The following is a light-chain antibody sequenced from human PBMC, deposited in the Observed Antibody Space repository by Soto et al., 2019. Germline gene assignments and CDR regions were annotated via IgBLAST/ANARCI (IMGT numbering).Light chain of an antibody. Sequence: QSALTQPASVSGSPGQSITISCTGTSSDVGSYNLVSWYQQHPGKAPKLMIYEGNKRPSGVSNRFSGSNSANTASLTISVLQTEDEADYYCCSYAGTNTFVFGTGTKLTVL. J-gene: IGLJ1*01. CDR2: EGN. CDR3: CSYAGTNTFV. CDR1: SSDVGSYNL. V-gene: IGLV2-23*01.